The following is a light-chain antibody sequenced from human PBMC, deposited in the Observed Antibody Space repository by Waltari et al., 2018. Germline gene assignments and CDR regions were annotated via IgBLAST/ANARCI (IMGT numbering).Light chain of an antibody. J-gene: IGLJ3*02. V-gene: IGLV2-8*01. CDR1: SSDVGGYNY. CDR3: SSYAGSDIWV. Sequence: QSALTQPPSASGSPGQSVAISCTGTSSDVGGYNYVSWYQQHPGKATKLMIYEVNKPPSCLPVCFSCSKSCNTASLTVSELQAEDEADYYCSSYAGSDIWVFGGGTRLTVL. CDR2: EVN.